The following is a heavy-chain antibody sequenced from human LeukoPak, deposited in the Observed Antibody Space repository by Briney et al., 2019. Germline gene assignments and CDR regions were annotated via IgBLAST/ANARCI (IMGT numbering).Heavy chain of an antibody. CDR3: AHRLGSDKDY. CDR2: IYWNDDK. D-gene: IGHD3-9*01. CDR1: GGSIRNY. Sequence: TLSLTCTVSGGSIRNYFWSWIRQPPGKALEWLALIYWNDDKRYNPSLKSRLTITKDTSKNQVVLTMTNMDPVDTATYYCAHRLGSDKDYWGQGTLVTVSS. V-gene: IGHV2-5*01. J-gene: IGHJ4*02.